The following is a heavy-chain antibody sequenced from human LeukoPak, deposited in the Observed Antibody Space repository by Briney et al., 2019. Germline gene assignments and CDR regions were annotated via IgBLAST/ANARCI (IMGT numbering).Heavy chain of an antibody. CDR1: GFTFNGYA. J-gene: IGHJ5*02. D-gene: IGHD2-2*01. CDR2: ISWNSGSI. V-gene: IGHV3-9*01. Sequence: PGGSLRLSCAASGFTFNGYAMHWVRQAPGQGQEWVSCISWNSGSIDYADSVKGRFTISRDNAKNSLYLQMNSLRAEDTALYYCAKDIKTAVVPAAIWFDPWGQGTLVTVSS. CDR3: AKDIKTAVVPAAIWFDP.